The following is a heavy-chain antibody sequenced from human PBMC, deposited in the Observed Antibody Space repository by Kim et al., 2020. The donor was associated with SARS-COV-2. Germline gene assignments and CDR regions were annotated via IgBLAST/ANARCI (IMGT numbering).Heavy chain of an antibody. Sequence: GGSLRLSCAASGFTFSSYGMHWVRQAPGKGLEWVAVISYDGSNKYYADSVKGRFTISRDNSKNTLYLQMNSLRAEDTAVYYCAKDAYSYGLDYWDQGTLVTVSS. D-gene: IGHD5-18*01. CDR1: GFTFSSYG. CDR2: ISYDGSNK. V-gene: IGHV3-30*18. CDR3: AKDAYSYGLDY. J-gene: IGHJ4*02.